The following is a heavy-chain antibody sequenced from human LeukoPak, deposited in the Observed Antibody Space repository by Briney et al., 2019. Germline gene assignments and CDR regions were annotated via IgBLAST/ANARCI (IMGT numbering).Heavy chain of an antibody. D-gene: IGHD3-22*01. Sequence: PSETLSLTCAVSGGSIRSSNGWSWVRQSPGKGLEWIGEIYHSGTTNYNPSLKSRVTISVDKSKNQFSLKLSSVTAADTAMYYCARCDSTVYSWFDPWGQGTLVTVSS. CDR3: ARCDSTVYSWFDP. V-gene: IGHV4-4*02. CDR2: IYHSGTT. CDR1: GGSIRSSNG. J-gene: IGHJ5*02.